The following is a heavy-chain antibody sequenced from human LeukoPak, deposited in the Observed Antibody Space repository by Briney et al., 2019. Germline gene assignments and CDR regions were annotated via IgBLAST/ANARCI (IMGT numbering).Heavy chain of an antibody. V-gene: IGHV3-30-3*01. Sequence: GGSLRLSCVASGFPFNTYALHWVRQAPGKGLEWVALISYDGARKHYADSVKGRFTISRDNLRRTVYLQLNSLRGDDTGVYYHARDLMIRGVISPHFDYWGQGTLVTVSS. D-gene: IGHD3-10*01. J-gene: IGHJ4*02. CDR1: GFPFNTYA. CDR3: ARDLMIRGVISPHFDY. CDR2: ISYDGARK.